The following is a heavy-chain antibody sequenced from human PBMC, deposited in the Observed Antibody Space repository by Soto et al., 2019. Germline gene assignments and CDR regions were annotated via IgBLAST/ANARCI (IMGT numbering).Heavy chain of an antibody. CDR2: IYPGDSHT. Sequence: GESLKISCKGSGYSFTSYWIVWGRQMPGKGLEWMGTIYPGDSHTRYSPPFQGQVTISADKSSSTAYLQCDSLKASHTAMYLCPRHKGYCSSTSCYGMDVWGQGATVTVPS. CDR3: PRHKGYCSSTSCYGMDV. D-gene: IGHD2-2*01. CDR1: GYSFTSYW. V-gene: IGHV5-51*01. J-gene: IGHJ6*02.